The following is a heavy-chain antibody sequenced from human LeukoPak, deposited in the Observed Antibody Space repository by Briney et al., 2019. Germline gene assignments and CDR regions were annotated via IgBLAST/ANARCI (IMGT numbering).Heavy chain of an antibody. Sequence: PGGSLRLSCAASGFTFSSYGMHWVRQAPGKGLEWVAVIWYDGSNKYYADSVKGRFTISRDNSKNTLYLQMNSLRAEGTAVYYCARVATAAGIGDAFDIWGQGTMVTVSS. CDR2: IWYDGSNK. V-gene: IGHV3-33*01. D-gene: IGHD6-13*01. J-gene: IGHJ3*02. CDR1: GFTFSSYG. CDR3: ARVATAAGIGDAFDI.